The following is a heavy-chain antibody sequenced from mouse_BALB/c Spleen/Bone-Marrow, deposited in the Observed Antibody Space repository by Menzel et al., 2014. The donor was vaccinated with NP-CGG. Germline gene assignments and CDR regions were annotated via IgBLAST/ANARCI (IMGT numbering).Heavy chain of an antibody. CDR1: GYSITSDYA. V-gene: IGHV3-2*02. D-gene: IGHD1-1*01. Sequence: EVQLQESGPGLVKPSQSLSLPCTVTGYSITSDYAWNWIRQFPGNKLEWMGYISYSGSTSYNPSLKSRISITRDTSKNQFFLQLNSVTTEDTATYYCARSFTTVVEEDYFDYWGQGTTLTVSS. CDR3: ARSFTTVVEEDYFDY. CDR2: ISYSGST. J-gene: IGHJ2*01.